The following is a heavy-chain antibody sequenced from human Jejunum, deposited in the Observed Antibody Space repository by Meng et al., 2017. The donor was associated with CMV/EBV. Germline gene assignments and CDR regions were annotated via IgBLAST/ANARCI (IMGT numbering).Heavy chain of an antibody. CDR2: ISGSGDST. CDR3: AKNYDFPD. J-gene: IGHJ4*02. V-gene: IGHV3-23*04. CDR1: GITFSNYS. D-gene: IGHD3-3*01. Sequence: APLVWVGGGGVQPGRSLSLSCEASGITFSNYSMHWVRQAPGKGLEWVSSISGSGDSTNYADSVKGRFTISRDNSKNTLDLQMNSLRADDTAVYYCAKNYDFPDWGQGTLVTASS.